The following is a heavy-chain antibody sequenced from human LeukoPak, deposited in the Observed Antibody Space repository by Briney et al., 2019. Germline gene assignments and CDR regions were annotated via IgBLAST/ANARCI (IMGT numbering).Heavy chain of an antibody. CDR1: GFTFSSYA. D-gene: IGHD3-9*01. J-gene: IGHJ6*04. Sequence: GRSLRLSCAASGFTFSSYAMHWVRQAPGKGLEWVAVISYDGSNKYYADSVKGRFTISRDNSKNTLYLQMNSQRAEDTAVYYCARVLSGYPRRDYYYGMDVWGKGTTVTVSS. CDR2: ISYDGSNK. V-gene: IGHV3-30*04. CDR3: ARVLSGYPRRDYYYGMDV.